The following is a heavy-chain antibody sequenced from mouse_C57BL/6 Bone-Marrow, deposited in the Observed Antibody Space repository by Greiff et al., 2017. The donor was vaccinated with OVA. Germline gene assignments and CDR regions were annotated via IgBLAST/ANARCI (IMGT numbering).Heavy chain of an antibody. CDR1: GYTFSTDW. V-gene: IGHV1-80*01. J-gene: IGHJ3*01. CDR2: IYPGDGDT. CDR3: ARGAY. Sequence: QVQLQQSGAELVKPGASVKISCKASGYTFSTDWMNWVKQRPGKGLEWIGQIYPGDGDTNYNGKFKGKATLTADKSSSTAYMQLSSLTSADSAVYICARGAYWGQGTLVTVAS.